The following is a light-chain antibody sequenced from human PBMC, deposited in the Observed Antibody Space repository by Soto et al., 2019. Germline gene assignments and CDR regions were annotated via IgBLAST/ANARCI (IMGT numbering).Light chain of an antibody. J-gene: IGKJ4*01. CDR3: QQFNTKPLT. CDR2: DAS. V-gene: IGKV1-13*02. Sequence: IQLTQSPSTLSASVGDRVTITCRASQGIGTALAWYHQRPGNSPDLLVYDASTLQSGVPSRFSGSGSETDFSLTISGLQPEDFGHYYCQQFNTKPLTFGGGPGWRSN. CDR1: QGIGTA.